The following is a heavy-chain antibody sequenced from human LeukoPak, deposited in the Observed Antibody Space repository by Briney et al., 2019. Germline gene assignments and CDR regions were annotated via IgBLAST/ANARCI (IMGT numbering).Heavy chain of an antibody. J-gene: IGHJ4*02. CDR3: AREFDRRNSPYYFDY. CDR1: GFTFSNYG. V-gene: IGHV3-30*19. Sequence: GSSLRLSCATSGFTFSNYGFHWVRQAPGKGLEWVAVIAYDGNNKYYADSVKGRIIISRDNSKSTLYLQMNSLRVEDTAVYYCAREFDRRNSPYYFDYWGQGTLVTVSS. D-gene: IGHD2/OR15-2a*01. CDR2: IAYDGNNK.